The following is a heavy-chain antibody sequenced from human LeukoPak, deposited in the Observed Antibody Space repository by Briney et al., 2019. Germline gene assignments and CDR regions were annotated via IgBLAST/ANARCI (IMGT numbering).Heavy chain of an antibody. J-gene: IGHJ4*02. CDR2: IGSDNKP. D-gene: IGHD1-7*01. CDR1: GFTFSAYA. Sequence: PGGSLGLSCEASGFTFSAYAMTWVRQAPGKGLGWVSSIGSDNKPHYSESVKGRFAISRDNSKSMLFLQLNSLRAEDTAVYYCARDSSLELKDFDYWGQGTLVTVSS. CDR3: ARDSSLELKDFDY. V-gene: IGHV3-23*01.